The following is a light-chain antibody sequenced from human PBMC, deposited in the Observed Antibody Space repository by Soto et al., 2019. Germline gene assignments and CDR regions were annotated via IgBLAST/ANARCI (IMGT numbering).Light chain of an antibody. CDR1: SSDVGAYNY. CDR2: EVS. V-gene: IGLV2-14*01. CDR3: SSLTTSFTYV. Sequence: QSVLTQPAAVSGCPGQSVAISCTGTSSDVGAYNYVSWYQQHPGKAPKLLLSEVSNRPSGVSDRFSGSKSGNTASLTISGLQAEDEADYYCSSLTTSFTYVFGTGTKVTVL. J-gene: IGLJ1*01.